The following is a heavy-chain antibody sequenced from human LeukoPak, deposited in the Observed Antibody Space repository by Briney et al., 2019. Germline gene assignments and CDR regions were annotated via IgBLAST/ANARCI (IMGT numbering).Heavy chain of an antibody. V-gene: IGHV4-59*04. Sequence: PSETLSLTCTVSGGSISSYYWSWIRQPPGKGLEWIGYINHSGRTYYNPSLKSRVTISVDTSKNQFSLKLSSVTAADTAVYYCARHSAPRAARYFDYWGQGSLVTVSS. CDR2: INHSGRT. CDR3: ARHSAPRAARYFDY. D-gene: IGHD6-6*01. CDR1: GGSISSYY. J-gene: IGHJ4*02.